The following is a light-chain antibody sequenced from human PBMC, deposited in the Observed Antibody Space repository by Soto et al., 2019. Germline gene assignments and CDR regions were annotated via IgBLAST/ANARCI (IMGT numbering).Light chain of an antibody. V-gene: IGKV3-11*01. CDR1: QSVSSY. CDR2: DAS. CDR3: QQRSNWPPV. Sequence: EIVLTRSPSTLALSPGERATLSCRASQSVSSYLAWYQQKPGQAPRLLIYDASNRATGIPARFSGSGSGTDFTLTISSLEPEDFAVYYCQQRSNWPPVFGGGTQVDSK. J-gene: IGKJ4*01.